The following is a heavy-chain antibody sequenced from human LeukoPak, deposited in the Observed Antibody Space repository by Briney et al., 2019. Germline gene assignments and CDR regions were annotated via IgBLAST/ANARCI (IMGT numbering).Heavy chain of an antibody. Sequence: PVGSLRLSCAASGFTFSSYWMSWVRQAPGKGLEWVANIKQDGSEKYSVDSVKGRFTISRDNAKNSLYLQMNSLRAEDTAVYYCARGKPQRGYCSSTSCYPPYWGQGTLVTVSS. V-gene: IGHV3-7*01. D-gene: IGHD2-2*01. CDR2: IKQDGSEK. CDR3: ARGKPQRGYCSSTSCYPPY. CDR1: GFTFSSYW. J-gene: IGHJ4*02.